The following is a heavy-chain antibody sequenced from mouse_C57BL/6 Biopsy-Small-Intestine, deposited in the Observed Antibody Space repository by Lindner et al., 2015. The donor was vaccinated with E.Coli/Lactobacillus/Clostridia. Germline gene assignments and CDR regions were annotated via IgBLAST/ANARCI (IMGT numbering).Heavy chain of an antibody. CDR1: GYAFSKYW. CDR2: IYPGDDNT. CDR3: AKAYFSKGGYYFDD. D-gene: IGHD2-5*01. J-gene: IGHJ2*01. V-gene: IGHV1-80*01. Sequence: VQLQESGAELEKPGASVKFSCKASGYAFSKYWMNWVKQRPGEGLEWIGQIYPGDDNTNYNGKFKGKATLTADKSSSTVYMQLSSLTSEDSAVYFCAKAYFSKGGYYFDDWGQGTTLTVSS.